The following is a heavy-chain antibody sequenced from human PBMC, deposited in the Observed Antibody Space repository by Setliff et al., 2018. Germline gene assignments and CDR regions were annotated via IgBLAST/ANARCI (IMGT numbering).Heavy chain of an antibody. D-gene: IGHD3-22*01. CDR3: ARLALTGYDSSGYYYALDYYYYMDV. Sequence: GGSLRLSCAASGFTFNDYGLTWLRRVPGKGLEWVSGIDWNGGRIGYADSVKGRFTISRDNANHSLYLQMNSLRAEDTAVYYCARLALTGYDSSGYYYALDYYYYMDVWGKGTTVTVSS. J-gene: IGHJ6*03. V-gene: IGHV3-20*04. CDR1: GFTFNDYG. CDR2: IDWNGGRI.